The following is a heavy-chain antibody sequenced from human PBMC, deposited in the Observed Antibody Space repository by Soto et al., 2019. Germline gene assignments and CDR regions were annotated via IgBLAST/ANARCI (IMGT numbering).Heavy chain of an antibody. J-gene: IGHJ4*02. D-gene: IGHD1-26*01. Sequence: QVQLVQSGAEVKKPGASVKVSCKASGYTFTSYDINWVRQATGQGLEWMGWMNPNSGNTGCAQKFQGRVTMTRNTSVRTAYMGRSSRRSAATAVDSGARERTGSRDSWRRGTLVTVSS. CDR3: ARERTGSRDS. CDR1: GYTFTSYD. CDR2: MNPNSGNT. V-gene: IGHV1-8*01.